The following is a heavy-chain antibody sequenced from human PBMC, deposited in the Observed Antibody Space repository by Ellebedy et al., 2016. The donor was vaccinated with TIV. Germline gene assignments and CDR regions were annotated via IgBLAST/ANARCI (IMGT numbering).Heavy chain of an antibody. CDR1: GGSISSSGYY. V-gene: IGHV4-39*07. Sequence: MPSETLSLTCTVSGGSISSSGYYWGWIRQPPGKGLEWIGSIYYSGSTYYNPSLKSRVPLSLDTSKNQFSLDLSSVTAADTATYYCPRGLGRYGMDVWGQGTTVTVSS. CDR3: PRGLGRYGMDV. CDR2: IYYSGST. J-gene: IGHJ6*02.